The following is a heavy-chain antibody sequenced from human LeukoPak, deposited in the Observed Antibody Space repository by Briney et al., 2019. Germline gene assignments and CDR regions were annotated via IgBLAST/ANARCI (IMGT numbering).Heavy chain of an antibody. CDR2: ISSDGTFT. CDR1: GFRFSSYW. V-gene: IGHV3-74*01. Sequence: PGGSLRLSCAASGFRFSSYWMHWVRQAPGKGLVWVSRISSDGTFTSYADSVKGRLTISRDNGKNTLYLQMKSLRAEDRAVYYCAREDYFGSGSHLLDYWGRGSLVTVSS. CDR3: AREDYFGSGSHLLDY. J-gene: IGHJ4*02. D-gene: IGHD3-10*01.